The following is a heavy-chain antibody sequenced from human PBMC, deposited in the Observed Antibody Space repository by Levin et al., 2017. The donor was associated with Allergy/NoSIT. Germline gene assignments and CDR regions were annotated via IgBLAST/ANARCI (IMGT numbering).Heavy chain of an antibody. Sequence: GGSLRLSCAASGFSFSTFEMNWVRQAPGKGLEWLSYINNNGGTTHYADSVKGRFTVSRDNAKSSLFLQMNSLRPEDSAVYYCVREYYGLLAGYYFDYWGQGIVVTVSS. J-gene: IGHJ4*02. CDR3: VREYYGLLAGYYFDY. CDR1: GFSFSTFE. V-gene: IGHV3-48*03. CDR2: INNNGGTT. D-gene: IGHD3-9*01.